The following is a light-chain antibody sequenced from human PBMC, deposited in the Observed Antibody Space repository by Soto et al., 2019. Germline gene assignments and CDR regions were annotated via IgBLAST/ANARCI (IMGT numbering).Light chain of an antibody. Sequence: QSVLTQPASVSGSPGQSITISCTGSSSDIGDYDYVSWYQQHPGKAPKVLISEVSNRPSGVSNRFSGSKSGNTASLTISGLQAEDEADYYFNSNATGNTRVFATATKVTVL. CDR3: NSNATGNTRV. V-gene: IGLV2-14*01. J-gene: IGLJ1*01. CDR1: SSDIGDYDY. CDR2: EVS.